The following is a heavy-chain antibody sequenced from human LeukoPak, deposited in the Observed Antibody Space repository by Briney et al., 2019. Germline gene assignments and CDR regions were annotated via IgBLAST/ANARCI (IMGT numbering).Heavy chain of an antibody. J-gene: IGHJ4*02. D-gene: IGHD2-15*01. Sequence: GGSLRLSCAASGFTFSSYWMSWVRQAPGKGLEWVSGISRRSESTGYVDSVKGRFTISRDNAKNSLYLQMNSLRAEDTALYYCVKEGSGFRYFDYWGQGTLVTVSS. CDR1: GFTFSSYW. V-gene: IGHV3-9*01. CDR3: VKEGSGFRYFDY. CDR2: ISRRSEST.